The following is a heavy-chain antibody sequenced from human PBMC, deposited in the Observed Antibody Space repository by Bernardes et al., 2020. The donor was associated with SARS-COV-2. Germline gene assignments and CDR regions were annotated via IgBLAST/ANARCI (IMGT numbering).Heavy chain of an antibody. V-gene: IGHV3-48*01. J-gene: IGHJ6*02. Sequence: GGSLRLSCAASGFTFRTSSMNWVRQAPGTGLEWVAYISSSGNTIYYADSVKGRFTISRDNAKDSLSLQMNSLRAEDTAVYYCRGVYYFYGMEVWGPGTTVTVS. CDR3: RGVYYFYGMEV. CDR1: GFTFRTSS. CDR2: ISSSGNTI.